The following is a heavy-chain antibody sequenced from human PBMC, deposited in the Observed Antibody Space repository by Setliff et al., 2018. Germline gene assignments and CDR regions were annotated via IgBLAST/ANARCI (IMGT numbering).Heavy chain of an antibody. Sequence: SETLSLTCGASGGTFSHYYWTWIRQSPGKGLEWIGYIYHDGPSVHYNPSLKSRVTMSVDKSKNQFSLKLSSVTAADTAVYYCARGGERYYSASWGQGTLVTVSS. CDR2: IYHDGPS. CDR3: ARGGERYYSAS. D-gene: IGHD1-20*01. J-gene: IGHJ4*02. CDR1: GGTFSHYY. V-gene: IGHV4-34*01.